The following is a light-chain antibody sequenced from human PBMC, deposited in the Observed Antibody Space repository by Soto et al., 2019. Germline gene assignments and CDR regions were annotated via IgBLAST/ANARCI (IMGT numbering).Light chain of an antibody. CDR2: GAS. CDR3: QQYNDWPPLT. CDR1: QSVSIY. V-gene: IGKV3-15*01. J-gene: IGKJ4*01. Sequence: EIVMTQSPATLSVSPGERVTLSCRASQSVSIYLAWYQQKPGQAPRLLIYGASTRATGIPARFSGSGSGTEFTLTISSLQSEDFAVYYCQQYNDWPPLTFGGGTKVEIK.